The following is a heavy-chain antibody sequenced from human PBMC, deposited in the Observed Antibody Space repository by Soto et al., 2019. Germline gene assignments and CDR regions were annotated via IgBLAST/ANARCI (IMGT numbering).Heavy chain of an antibody. J-gene: IGHJ4*02. CDR2: IGPYNGNT. V-gene: IGHV1-18*04. D-gene: IGHD3-3*01. CDR3: ARDFGSDLSAPGAVFDY. Sequence: ASVKVSCKASGYSFTSYGISWVRQAPGQGLEWMGWIGPYNGNTKYAQNFQGRVTMTTDTSTYTAYMEMRSLRSDDPAVYYCARDFGSDLSAPGAVFDYWGQGTLVTVSS. CDR1: GYSFTSYG.